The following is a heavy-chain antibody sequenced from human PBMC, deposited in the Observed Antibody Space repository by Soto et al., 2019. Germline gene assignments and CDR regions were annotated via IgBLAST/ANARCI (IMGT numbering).Heavy chain of an antibody. CDR1: GFTFSTYA. CDR2: IWYDGSHK. D-gene: IGHD4-17*01. Sequence: QVQLVESGGGVVQPGRSLRLSYVASGFTFSTYAIHWVRQAPGKGLEWVAVIWYDGSHKYYADSVKGRFTISRDNSKNSLYLQMIRLRAEDTAVYYCARELTVDFDYWGQGTLVTVSS. V-gene: IGHV3-33*01. CDR3: ARELTVDFDY. J-gene: IGHJ4*02.